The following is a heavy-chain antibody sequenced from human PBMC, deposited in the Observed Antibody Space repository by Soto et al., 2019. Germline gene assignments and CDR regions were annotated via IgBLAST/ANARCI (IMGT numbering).Heavy chain of an antibody. CDR3: ARLSVPSSSPGYYYYYGMDV. Sequence: ASVKVSCKASGYTFTSHYMHWVRQAPGQGLEWMGITNPSGGSTSYAQKFQGRATMTRDTSTSTVYMELSSLRSEDTAVYYCARLSVPSSSPGYYYYYGMDVWGQGTTVTVSS. J-gene: IGHJ6*02. V-gene: IGHV1-46*01. CDR1: GYTFTSHY. CDR2: TNPSGGST. D-gene: IGHD2-2*01.